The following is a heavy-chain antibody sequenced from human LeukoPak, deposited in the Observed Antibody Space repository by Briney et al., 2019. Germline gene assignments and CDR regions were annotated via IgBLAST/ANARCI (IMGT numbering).Heavy chain of an antibody. J-gene: IGHJ4*02. CDR1: GFTFSSYW. V-gene: IGHV3-74*01. CDR3: VSFYETY. D-gene: IGHD2/OR15-2a*01. CDR2: IDRDGSRI. Sequence: GGSLRLSCAVSGFTFSSYWMHWVRQAPGKGLVWVSRIDRDGSRINYADSVKGRFTISKDNAKNTVYLQMNSLRAEDTAVYYCVSFYETYWGRGTLVTVSS.